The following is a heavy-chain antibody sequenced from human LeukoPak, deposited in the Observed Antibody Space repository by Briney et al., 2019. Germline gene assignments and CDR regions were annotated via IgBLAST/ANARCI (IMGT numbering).Heavy chain of an antibody. CDR3: ARESSWAYYFDY. D-gene: IGHD2-2*01. V-gene: IGHV1-18*01. CDR1: GYTFTSYG. J-gene: IGHJ4*02. CDR2: VSSSIGDT. Sequence: GASVKVSCKASGYTFTSYGISWVRQAPGQGLEWMGWVSSSIGDTKYAQSLQGRATITTDTATGTAYMELRSLTSADTAVYYCARESSWAYYFDYWGQGSLVTVSS.